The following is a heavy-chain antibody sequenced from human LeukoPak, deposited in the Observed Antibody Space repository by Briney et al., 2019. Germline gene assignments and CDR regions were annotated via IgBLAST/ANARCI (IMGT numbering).Heavy chain of an antibody. J-gene: IGHJ4*02. Sequence: ASVKVSCKASGYTFTGYYMHWVRQAPGQGLEWMGRINPNSGGTNYAQRFQGKVTMTRDTSISTAYMELSRLRSDDTAVYYCARDLQLEREQSDYWGQGPLVTVSS. V-gene: IGHV1-2*06. CDR3: ARDLQLEREQSDY. D-gene: IGHD1-1*01. CDR1: GYTFTGYY. CDR2: INPNSGGT.